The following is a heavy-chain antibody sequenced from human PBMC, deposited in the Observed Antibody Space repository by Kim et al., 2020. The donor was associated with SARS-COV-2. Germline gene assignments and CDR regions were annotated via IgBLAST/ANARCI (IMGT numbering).Heavy chain of an antibody. CDR2: IKSDGRST. CDR1: GFSFNSFW. Sequence: GGSLRLSCAASGFSFNSFWLHWVRQAPGKGLVWVSRIKSDGRSTNYADSVKGRFTISRDNAKNMLFLQMNSLRAEDTATYYCARGGDFYDRSGFSLPAAWGQGTLVTVSS. J-gene: IGHJ5*02. V-gene: IGHV3-74*01. D-gene: IGHD3-22*01. CDR3: ARGGDFYDRSGFSLPAA.